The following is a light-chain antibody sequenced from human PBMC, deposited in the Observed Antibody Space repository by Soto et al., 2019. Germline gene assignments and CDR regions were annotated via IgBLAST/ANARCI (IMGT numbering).Light chain of an antibody. J-gene: IGKJ2*01. CDR1: QSISSY. V-gene: IGKV1-39*01. Sequence: DIQMTQSPSSLSASEGDRVTITCRASQSISSYLNWYQQKPGKAPKLLIHAASSLQSGVPSRFSGSGSGTDFTLTISSLQPEDFATFYCQQSYSTPYTFGQGTKVDIK. CDR2: AAS. CDR3: QQSYSTPYT.